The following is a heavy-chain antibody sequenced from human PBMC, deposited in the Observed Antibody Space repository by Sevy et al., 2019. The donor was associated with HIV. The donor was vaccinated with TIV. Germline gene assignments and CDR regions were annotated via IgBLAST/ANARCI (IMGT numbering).Heavy chain of an antibody. D-gene: IGHD3-22*01. V-gene: IGHV1-18*01. CDR3: ARDLGGYYDSSGYYPIDY. CDR2: ISAYNGNT. J-gene: IGHJ4*02. CDR1: GYTFTSYG. Sequence: ASVKVSGKASGYTFTSYGISWVRQAPGQGLEWMGWISAYNGNTNYAQKLQGRVTMTTDTSTSTAYMELGSLRSDDTALYFCARDLGGYYDSSGYYPIDYWGQGTLVTVSS.